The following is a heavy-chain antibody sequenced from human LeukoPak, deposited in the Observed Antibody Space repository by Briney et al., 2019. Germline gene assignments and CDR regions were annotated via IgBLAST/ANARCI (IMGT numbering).Heavy chain of an antibody. CDR2: IYTSGST. CDR3: ARAVDTAMVLDY. J-gene: IGHJ4*02. V-gene: IGHV4-61*02. CDR1: GGSISSGSYY. Sequence: SETLSLTCTVSGGSISSGSYYWSWIRQPAGKGLEWIGRIYTSGSTNYNPSLKSRVTISVDTSKNQFSLKLSSVTAADTAVYYCARAVDTAMVLDYWGQGTLATVSS. D-gene: IGHD5-18*01.